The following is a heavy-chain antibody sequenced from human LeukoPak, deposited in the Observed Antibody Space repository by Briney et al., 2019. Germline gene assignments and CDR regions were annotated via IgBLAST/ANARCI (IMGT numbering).Heavy chain of an antibody. CDR2: IKHDGSDK. V-gene: IGHV3-7*01. D-gene: IGHD6-19*01. J-gene: IGHJ4*02. Sequence: GGSLRLSCAASGFTFSSYLMNWVRQAPGKGLEWVAYIKHDGSDKKYVDSVKGRFTISRDDAENSLFLQMDNLRAEDAAVYYCARGSIAVSVTPFDYWGQGTLVTVSS. CDR1: GFTFSSYL. CDR3: ARGSIAVSVTPFDY.